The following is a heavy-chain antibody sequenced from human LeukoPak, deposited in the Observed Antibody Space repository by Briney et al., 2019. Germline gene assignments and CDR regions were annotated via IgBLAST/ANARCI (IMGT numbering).Heavy chain of an antibody. Sequence: ASVKVSCKASGYTFTDYYMHWVRQAPGQGLEWMGWINPNSGGTNYAQKFQGRVTMTRDTSISTAYMELSRLRSDDTAVYYCARDSLGVTMVRGVSSKTGNWFDPWGQGTLVTVSS. V-gene: IGHV1-2*02. CDR1: GYTFTDYY. CDR2: INPNSGGT. D-gene: IGHD3-10*01. CDR3: ARDSLGVTMVRGVSSKTGNWFDP. J-gene: IGHJ5*02.